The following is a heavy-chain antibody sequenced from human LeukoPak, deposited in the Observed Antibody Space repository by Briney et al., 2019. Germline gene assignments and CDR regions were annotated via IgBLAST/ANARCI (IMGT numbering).Heavy chain of an antibody. Sequence: GGSLRLSCSASGFTFSSYAMHWVRQAPGKGLEYVSAISSNGGSTYYADSVKGRFTISRDNSKNTLYLQMSSLRAEDTAVYYCVKESGFMVAPNSAFDIWGQGTMVTVSS. J-gene: IGHJ3*02. D-gene: IGHD4/OR15-4a*01. CDR1: GFTFSSYA. CDR3: VKESGFMVAPNSAFDI. CDR2: ISSNGGST. V-gene: IGHV3-64D*06.